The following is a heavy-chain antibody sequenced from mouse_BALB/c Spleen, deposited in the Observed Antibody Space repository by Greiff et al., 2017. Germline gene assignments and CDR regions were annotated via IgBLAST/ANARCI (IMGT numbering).Heavy chain of an antibody. D-gene: IGHD3-3*01. CDR2: ISSGGSYT. Sequence: DVQLVESGGGLVKPGGSLKLSCAASGFTFSSYAMSWVRQTPEKRLEWVATISSGGSYTYYPDSVKGRFTISRDNAKNTLYLQMSSLRSEDTAMYYCARQDFRVFDYWGQGTTLTVSS. V-gene: IGHV5-9-3*01. J-gene: IGHJ2*01. CDR1: GFTFSSYA. CDR3: ARQDFRVFDY.